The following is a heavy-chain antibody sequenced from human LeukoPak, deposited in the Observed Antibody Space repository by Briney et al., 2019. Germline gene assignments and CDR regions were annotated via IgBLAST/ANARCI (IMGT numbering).Heavy chain of an antibody. V-gene: IGHV3-74*01. CDR2: ISGDGRNI. CDR1: GFTFGSYW. J-gene: IGHJ5*02. Sequence: GGSLRLSCVASGFTFGSYWMHWVRQAPRKGLVWVSRISGDGRNINYADSVRGRFTISRDNAKNTLYLQMNSLRAEDTAVYYCARYDGFGELLYTENWFDPWGQGTLVTVSS. D-gene: IGHD3-10*01. CDR3: ARYDGFGELLYTENWFDP.